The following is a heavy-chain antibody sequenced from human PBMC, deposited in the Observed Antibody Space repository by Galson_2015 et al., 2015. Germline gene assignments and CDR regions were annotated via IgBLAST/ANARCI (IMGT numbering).Heavy chain of an antibody. V-gene: IGHV3-73*01. J-gene: IGHJ5*02. D-gene: IGHD6-13*01. CDR3: TRREGIAAAGTWFDP. Sequence: SLRLSCAASGFTFSGSAMHWVRQASGKGLEWVGRIRSKANSYATAYAASVKGRSTISRDDSKNTAYLQMNSLKTEDTAVYYCTRREGIAAAGTWFDPWGQGTLVTVSS. CDR1: GFTFSGSA. CDR2: IRSKANSYAT.